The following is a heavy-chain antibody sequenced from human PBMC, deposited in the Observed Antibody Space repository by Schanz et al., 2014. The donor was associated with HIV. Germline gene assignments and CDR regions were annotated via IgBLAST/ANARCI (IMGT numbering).Heavy chain of an antibody. D-gene: IGHD6-6*01. CDR2: ITWNSGSI. Sequence: EVQLLESGGGLVQPGGSLRLSCAASGFTFDDYAMHWVRQAPGKGLEWVSGITWNSGSIGYADSVKGRFTISRDNAKNSLYLQMNSLRGDDTALYYCAKAYSTSRPYSMDIWGQGTTVTVSS. CDR1: GFTFDDYA. V-gene: IGHV3-9*01. J-gene: IGHJ6*02. CDR3: AKAYSTSRPYSMDI.